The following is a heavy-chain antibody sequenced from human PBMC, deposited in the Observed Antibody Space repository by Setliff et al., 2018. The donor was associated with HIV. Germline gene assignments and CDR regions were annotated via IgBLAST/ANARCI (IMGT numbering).Heavy chain of an antibody. D-gene: IGHD4-17*01. CDR3: ARGHYGE. J-gene: IGHJ4*01. CDR2: IYSDGST. V-gene: IGHV3-53*01. CDR1: GFTVSTNY. Sequence: VGSLRLSCAASGFTVSTNYMRWIRQAPGKGLEWVSVIYSDGSTYYADSVKGRFTVSRDSSTNTLFLQMNSLRADDTALYYCARGHYGEWGHGTLVTVSS.